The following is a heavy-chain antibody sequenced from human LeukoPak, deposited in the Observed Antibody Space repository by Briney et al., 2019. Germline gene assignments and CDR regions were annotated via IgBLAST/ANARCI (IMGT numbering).Heavy chain of an antibody. V-gene: IGHV4-59*01. CDR3: ASGGRDGYNLFDY. Sequence: SETLSLTCTVSGGSISSYYWSWIRQPPGKGLEWIGYIYYSGSTNYNPSLKSRVTLSVDTSKNQFSLKLSSVTAADTAVYYCASGGRDGYNLFDYWGQGTLVTVSS. J-gene: IGHJ4*02. CDR1: GGSISSYY. CDR2: IYYSGST. D-gene: IGHD5-24*01.